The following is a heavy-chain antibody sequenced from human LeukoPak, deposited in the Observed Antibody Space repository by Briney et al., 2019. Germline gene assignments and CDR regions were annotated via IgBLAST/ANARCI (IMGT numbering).Heavy chain of an antibody. J-gene: IGHJ6*02. D-gene: IGHD3-10*01. CDR3: AGRGSGYYYGMNV. CDR2: ISGGGDT. Sequence: GGSLRLSCAPSGFTVSSTYKSWVRQAPGKGLEWVSIISGGGDTFYAGSVKGRFTISRDTSKNTLYLQMNGLRAEDTAVYYCAGRGSGYYYGMNVWGQGTTVTVSS. CDR1: GFTVSSTY. V-gene: IGHV3-66*01.